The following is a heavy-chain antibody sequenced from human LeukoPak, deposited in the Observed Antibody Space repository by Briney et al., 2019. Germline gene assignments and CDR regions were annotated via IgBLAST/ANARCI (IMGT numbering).Heavy chain of an antibody. D-gene: IGHD1-14*01. V-gene: IGHV4-59*02. CDR1: GFTVSSNY. J-gene: IGHJ1*01. CDR2: IYYSGST. CDR3: ARDTPGGFQH. Sequence: PGGSLRLSCAASGFTVSSNYMSWIRQPPGKGLEWIGYIYYSGSTNYNPSLKSRVTISVDTSKNQFSLKLSSVTAADTAVYYCARDTPGGFQHWGQGTLVTVSS.